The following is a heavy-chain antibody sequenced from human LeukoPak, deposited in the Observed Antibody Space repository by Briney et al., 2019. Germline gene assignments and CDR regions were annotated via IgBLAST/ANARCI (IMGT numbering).Heavy chain of an antibody. CDR2: ISYDGSDK. CDR1: GFTFTSYA. D-gene: IGHD2-15*01. J-gene: IGHJ4*02. Sequence: GRSLRLSCAASGFTFTSYAMHWVRRAPGKGLEWVALISYDGSDKYYADSVKGRFTISSDNSKDTPYLQMYSLRAEDTAIYYCAKDRGGPTDSWGQGTLVTVSS. V-gene: IGHV3-30*18. CDR3: AKDRGGPTDS.